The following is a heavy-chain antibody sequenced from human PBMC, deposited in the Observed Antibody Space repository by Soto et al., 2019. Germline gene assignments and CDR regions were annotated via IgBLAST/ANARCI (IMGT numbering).Heavy chain of an antibody. CDR2: MNPDSGKT. D-gene: IGHD4-17*01. J-gene: IGHJ5*02. V-gene: IGHV1-8*01. CDR3: ARGIKYGAYSRWFDP. Sequence: WVRQATGQGLEYLGWMNPDSGKTAYVQKFQGRVTMTWDTSITTAYMELSSLRSDDTAVYFCARGIKYGAYSRWFDPWGQGTLVTVSS.